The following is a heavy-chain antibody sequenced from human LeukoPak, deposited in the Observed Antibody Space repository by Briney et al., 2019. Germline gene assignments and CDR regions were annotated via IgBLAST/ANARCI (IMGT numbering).Heavy chain of an antibody. J-gene: IGHJ5*02. Sequence: SGTLSLTCTVSGGSISSSHWWSWVRQPPGRGLEWIGAIFHSGGTNYTPSLKSRVTISVDKSKNQFSLNLSSVTAADTGMYYCARGDYYYDSSGHFGWFDPWGQGTLVTVSS. V-gene: IGHV4-4*02. D-gene: IGHD3-22*01. CDR2: IFHSGGT. CDR3: ARGDYYYDSSGHFGWFDP. CDR1: GGSISSSHW.